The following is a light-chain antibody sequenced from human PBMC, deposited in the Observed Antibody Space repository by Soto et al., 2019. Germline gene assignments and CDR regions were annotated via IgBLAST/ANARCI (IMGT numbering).Light chain of an antibody. CDR3: QQYNSYSGT. CDR1: QSISSW. Sequence: DIQRTQAPSTLSASGGDRVTITCRASQSISSWLAWYQQKPGKAPNLLIYKASSLESGVPSRFSGSGSGTEFTLTISSLQTDDFAPYYCQQYNSYSGTFGQGTKLEIK. V-gene: IGKV1-5*03. CDR2: KAS. J-gene: IGKJ2*01.